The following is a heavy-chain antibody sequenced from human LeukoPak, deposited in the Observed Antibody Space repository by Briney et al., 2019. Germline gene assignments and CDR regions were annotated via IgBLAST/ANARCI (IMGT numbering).Heavy chain of an antibody. CDR2: ISSSSSYI. CDR3: ARDSPLMGY. CDR1: GFTFSSYS. Sequence: GGSLRLSCAASGFTFSSYSMNWVRQAPGKGLEWVSSISSSSSYIYHADSVKGRFTISRDNAKNSLYLQMNSLRAEDTAVYYCARDSPLMGYWGQGTLVTVSS. D-gene: IGHD3-10*01. V-gene: IGHV3-21*01. J-gene: IGHJ4*02.